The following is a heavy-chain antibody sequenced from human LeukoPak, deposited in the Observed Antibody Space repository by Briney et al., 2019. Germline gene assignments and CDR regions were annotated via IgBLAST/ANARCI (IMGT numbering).Heavy chain of an antibody. V-gene: IGHV3-7*01. CDR3: ARDQLVWFGELAGSYMDV. J-gene: IGHJ6*03. D-gene: IGHD3-10*01. CDR1: GFTFTSYC. CDR2: IKQDGSEK. Sequence: GGSLRLSCAASGFTFTSYCMSWVRQAPGKGLEWVANIKQDGSEKYYVDSVKGRFTIPRDNAKNSLFLQMNSLRAEDTAVYYCARDQLVWFGELAGSYMDVWGKGTTVTISS.